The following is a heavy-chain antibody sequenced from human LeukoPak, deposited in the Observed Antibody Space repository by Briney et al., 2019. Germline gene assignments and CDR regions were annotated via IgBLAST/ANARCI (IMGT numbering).Heavy chain of an antibody. CDR1: GYSISSGYY. CDR3: ASQGYCSSTSCYDSWWFDP. CDR2: IYHSGST. V-gene: IGHV4-38-2*01. J-gene: IGHJ5*02. D-gene: IGHD2-2*01. Sequence: PSETLSLTCAVSGYSISSGYYWGWIRQPPGKGLEWNGSIYHSGSTYYNPSLKSRVTISVDTSKNQFSLKLSSVTAADTAVYYCASQGYCSSTSCYDSWWFDPWGQGTLVTVSS.